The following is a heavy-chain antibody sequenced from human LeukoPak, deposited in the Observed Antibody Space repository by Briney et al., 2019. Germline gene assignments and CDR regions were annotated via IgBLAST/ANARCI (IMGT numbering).Heavy chain of an antibody. J-gene: IGHJ5*02. CDR1: GGSINTGSYY. CDR2: IYTTGST. V-gene: IGHV4-61*09. CDR3: AREGTYYYESSAYSLFDP. Sequence: SQTLSLTCTVSGGSINTGSYYWSWIRQPAGKGVEWIGHIYTTGSTNYNPSLKSRVTISLDTSKNQFSLKLNSVTAADTAVYYCAREGTYYYESSAYSLFDPWGQGTLVTVSS. D-gene: IGHD3-22*01.